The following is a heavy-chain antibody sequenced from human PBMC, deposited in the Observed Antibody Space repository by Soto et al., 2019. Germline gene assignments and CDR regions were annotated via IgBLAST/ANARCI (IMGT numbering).Heavy chain of an antibody. V-gene: IGHV3-21*01. CDR2: ISSGSSDT. CDR3: ARVAY. Sequence: GGSLRLSCEASGFTFIRVSINWVRQVAGKCLEWVASISSGSSDTWYADSVKGRFIISRDNAQNSLFLQMNTLRPEDTAIYYCARVAYWGPGTQVTVSS. CDR1: GFTFIRVS. J-gene: IGHJ4*02.